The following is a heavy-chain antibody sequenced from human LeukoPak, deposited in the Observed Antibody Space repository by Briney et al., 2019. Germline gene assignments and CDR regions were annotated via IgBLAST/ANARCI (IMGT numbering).Heavy chain of an antibody. Sequence: IPSETLSLTCTVSGGSISSHYWSWIRQPAGKGQEWIGRIYSSGSTNYNPSLKSRVTMSVDTSKNQFSLRLSSVTAADTAIYYCARVRGCSSTSCSPHYYYYMDVWGKGTTVTVSS. D-gene: IGHD2-2*01. V-gene: IGHV4-4*07. CDR1: GGSISSHY. CDR2: IYSSGST. CDR3: ARVRGCSSTSCSPHYYYYMDV. J-gene: IGHJ6*03.